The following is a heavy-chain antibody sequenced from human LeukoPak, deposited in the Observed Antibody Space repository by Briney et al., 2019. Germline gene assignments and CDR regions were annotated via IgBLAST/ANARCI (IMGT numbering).Heavy chain of an antibody. Sequence: GGSLKLSCAASGFTFSGSAIHWVRQASGEGLEWVGRIRSRTNSYATAYAASVKGRFTISRDDSKNTAYLQMNSLKTEDTAVYYCIKERGRYDFWRNWGQGTLVTVSS. V-gene: IGHV3-73*01. CDR1: GFTFSGSA. D-gene: IGHD3-3*01. J-gene: IGHJ4*02. CDR3: IKERGRYDFWRN. CDR2: IRSRTNSYAT.